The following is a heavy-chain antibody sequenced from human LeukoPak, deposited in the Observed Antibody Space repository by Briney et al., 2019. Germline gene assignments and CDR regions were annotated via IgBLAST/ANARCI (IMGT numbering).Heavy chain of an antibody. J-gene: IGHJ4*02. V-gene: IGHV3-53*04. CDR3: ARAAPNYDSSGHYPYYFDY. Sequence: GGSLRLFCAASGFTVSSNYMSWVRQAPGKGLEWVSVIYSGGSTYCADSVKGRFTISRHNSKNTLYLQMNSLRAEDTAVYYCARAAPNYDSSGHYPYYFDYWGQGTLVTVSS. CDR1: GFTVSSNY. D-gene: IGHD3-22*01. CDR2: IYSGGST.